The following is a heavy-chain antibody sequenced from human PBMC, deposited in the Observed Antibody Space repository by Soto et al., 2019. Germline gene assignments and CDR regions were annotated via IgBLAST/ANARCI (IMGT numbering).Heavy chain of an antibody. CDR2: IYPGDSDT. D-gene: IGHD6-19*01. Sequence: PGESLKLSCKGSGYSFTSYWIGWVRQMPGKGLEWMWIIYPGDSDTRYSPSFQGQVTISDDKSISTAYLQWSSLKAPDTAMYYCARQTGIAVAGNFDYWGQGTLVTVSS. CDR3: ARQTGIAVAGNFDY. CDR1: GYSFTSYW. J-gene: IGHJ4*02. V-gene: IGHV5-51*01.